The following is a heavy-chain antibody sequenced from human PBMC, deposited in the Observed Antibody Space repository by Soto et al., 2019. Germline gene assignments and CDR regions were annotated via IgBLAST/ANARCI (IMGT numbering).Heavy chain of an antibody. J-gene: IGHJ6*02. Sequence: GGSLRLSCAASGFTFSSYDMHWVRQATGKGLEWVSAIGTAGDTYYPGSVKGRFTISRENAKNSLYLQMNSLRAEDTAVYYCARSPNDILTGYYIPYYYYGMDVWGQGTTVTVSS. CDR1: GFTFSSYD. CDR3: ARSPNDILTGYYIPYYYYGMDV. D-gene: IGHD3-9*01. V-gene: IGHV3-13*01. CDR2: IGTAGDT.